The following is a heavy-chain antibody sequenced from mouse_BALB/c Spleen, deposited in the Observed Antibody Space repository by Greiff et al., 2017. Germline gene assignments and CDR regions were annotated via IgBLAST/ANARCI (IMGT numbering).Heavy chain of an antibody. J-gene: IGHJ2*01. Sequence: VKLQQPGAELVMPGASVKMSCKASGYTFTDYWMHWVKQRPGQGLEWIGAIDTSDSYTSYNQKFKGKATLTVDESSSTAYMQLSSLTSEDSAVYYCARGDDYCDYWGQGTTLTVSS. CDR2: IDTSDSYT. CDR1: GYTFTDYW. D-gene: IGHD2-3*01. V-gene: IGHV1-69*01. CDR3: ARGDDYCDY.